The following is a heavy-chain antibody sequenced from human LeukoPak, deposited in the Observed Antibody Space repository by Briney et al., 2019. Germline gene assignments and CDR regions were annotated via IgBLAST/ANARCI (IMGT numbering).Heavy chain of an antibody. D-gene: IGHD3-22*01. CDR3: AREGSRGDYYDSSGYYRY. Sequence: SQTLSLTCAISGDSASSNSAAWNWIRQSPSRGLEWLGRTYYRSKWYNDYAVSVKSRITINPDTSKNQFSLQLNSVTPEDTAVYYCAREGSRGDYYDSSGYYRYWGQGTLVTVSS. V-gene: IGHV6-1*01. CDR2: TYYRSKWYN. CDR1: GDSASSNSAA. J-gene: IGHJ4*02.